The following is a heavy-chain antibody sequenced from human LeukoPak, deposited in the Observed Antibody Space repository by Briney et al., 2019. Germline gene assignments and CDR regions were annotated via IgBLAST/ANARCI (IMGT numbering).Heavy chain of an antibody. D-gene: IGHD3-22*01. J-gene: IGHJ4*02. Sequence: GGSLRLSCAASGFTFSTYSMNWVRQAPGKGLEWVSSISGSSIYIYYADSVKGRFTISRDNAKNSLYLQMNGLRAEDTAVYYCARDPPYYDSSGYYYDYWGQGTLVTVSS. V-gene: IGHV3-21*01. CDR1: GFTFSTYS. CDR2: ISGSSIYI. CDR3: ARDPPYYDSSGYYYDY.